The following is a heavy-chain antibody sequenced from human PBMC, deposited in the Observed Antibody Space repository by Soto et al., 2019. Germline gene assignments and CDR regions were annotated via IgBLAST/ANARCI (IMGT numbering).Heavy chain of an antibody. V-gene: IGHV3-30*18. CDR2: VSHDGRNT. D-gene: IGHD6-19*01. CDR3: AKGWRQWLVTSDVNY. CDR1: GFTFSDYA. J-gene: IGHJ4*02. Sequence: VQLVESGGGVVQPERSLRLSCAASGFTFSDYAMHWVRQAPGKGLEWVAVVSHDGRNTHYADSVKGRFTISRDSSKNTVSLEMTSLRAGDTAVYYCAKGWRQWLVTSDVNYWGQGALVNVSS.